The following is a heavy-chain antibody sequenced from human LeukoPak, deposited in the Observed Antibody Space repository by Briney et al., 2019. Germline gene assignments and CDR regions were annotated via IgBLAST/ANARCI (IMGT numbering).Heavy chain of an antibody. J-gene: IGHJ4*02. V-gene: IGHV4-34*01. CDR1: GGSFSGYY. CDR2: INHSGST. D-gene: IGHD3-16*01. Sequence: SETLSLTCAVYGGSFSGYYWSWIRQPPGKGLEWIGEINHSGSTNYNPSLKSRVTISVDTSKNQFSLKLSSVTAADTAVYYRAIQRRGSRDYWGQGTLVTVSS. CDR3: AIQRRGSRDY.